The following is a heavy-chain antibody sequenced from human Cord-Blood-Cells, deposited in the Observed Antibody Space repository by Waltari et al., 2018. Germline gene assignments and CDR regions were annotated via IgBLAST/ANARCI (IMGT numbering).Heavy chain of an antibody. CDR1: GYTFTSYG. Sequence: QVQLVQSGAEVNKPGASVKVSCKASGYTFTSYGISWVRHGPGQGLEWMGWISSYNGNTNYAQKLQGRVTMTTDTSTSTAYMELRSLGSDDTAVYYCARDREYQLSNRFDPWGQGTLVTVSS. J-gene: IGHJ5*02. V-gene: IGHV1-18*01. CDR3: ARDREYQLSNRFDP. CDR2: ISSYNGNT. D-gene: IGHD2-2*01.